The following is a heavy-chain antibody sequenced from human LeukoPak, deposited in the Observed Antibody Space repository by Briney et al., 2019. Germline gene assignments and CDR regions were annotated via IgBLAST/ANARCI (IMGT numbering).Heavy chain of an antibody. D-gene: IGHD3-10*01. J-gene: IGHJ4*02. CDR2: ISGNGGST. V-gene: IGHV3-23*01. CDR3: AKVNMVRGFASYFDY. Sequence: GGSLRLSCAASGFTFSNSAMSWVRQAPGKGLEWVSGISGNGGSTYYADSVRGRFTISRDNSKNTLYLQMNSLRAEDTAVYYCAKVNMVRGFASYFDYWGQGTLVTVSS. CDR1: GFTFSNSA.